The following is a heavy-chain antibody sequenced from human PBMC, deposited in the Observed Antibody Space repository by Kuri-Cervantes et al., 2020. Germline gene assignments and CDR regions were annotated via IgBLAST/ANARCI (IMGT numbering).Heavy chain of an antibody. V-gene: IGHV1-2*04. D-gene: IGHD3-10*01. CDR3: ARGAGAMVRGVIPWYFDL. CDR2: INPNSGGT. CDR1: GYTFTGYY. Sequence: ASVKVSCKASGYTFTGYYMHWVRPAPGQGLEWMGWINPNSGGTNYAQKFQGWVTMTRDTSISTAYMELSRLRSDDTAVYYCARGAGAMVRGVIPWYFDLWGRGTLVTVSS. J-gene: IGHJ2*01.